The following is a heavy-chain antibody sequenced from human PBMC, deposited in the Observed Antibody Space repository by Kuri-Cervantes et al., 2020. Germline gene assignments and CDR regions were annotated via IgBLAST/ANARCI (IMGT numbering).Heavy chain of an antibody. Sequence: GGSLRLSCAASAFSFSSYGVHWIRQAPGQGLKWVTLFWNDTTKKHYSGSVKGRFTLSRDNSKSTLYLQMNGLRPEGTAVYYCVRDKDGYNFWGQGTLVTVSS. CDR2: FWNDTTKK. V-gene: IGHV3-33*08. D-gene: IGHD5-24*01. CDR3: VRDKDGYNF. CDR1: AFSFSSYG. J-gene: IGHJ4*02.